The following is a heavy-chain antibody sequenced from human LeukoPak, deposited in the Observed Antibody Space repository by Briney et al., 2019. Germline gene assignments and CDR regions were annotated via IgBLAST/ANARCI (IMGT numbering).Heavy chain of an antibody. Sequence: GGSLRLSCAASGFTFSNYWMSWVRQAPGKGLEWVANIKQDGSEKYYVDSVKGRFTISRDNAKNSLYLQMNSLRAEDTAVYYCARVFYGDYPDYWGQGALVTVSS. V-gene: IGHV3-7*01. J-gene: IGHJ4*02. D-gene: IGHD4-17*01. CDR3: ARVFYGDYPDY. CDR1: GFTFSNYW. CDR2: IKQDGSEK.